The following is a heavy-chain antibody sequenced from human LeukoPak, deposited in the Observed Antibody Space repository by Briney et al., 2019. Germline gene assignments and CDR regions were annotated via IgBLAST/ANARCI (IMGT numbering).Heavy chain of an antibody. CDR3: AREVAGTDY. V-gene: IGHV3-21*01. D-gene: IGHD1-1*01. CDR1: GLTFSSYS. CDR2: ISSSSSYI. J-gene: IGHJ4*02. Sequence: NPGGSLRLSGAASGLTFSSYSMNWVGQAQGKGLEWFSSISSSSSYIYYADSVKGRFTISRDNAKNSLYLQMNSLRAEDTAVYYCAREVAGTDYWGQGTLVTVSS.